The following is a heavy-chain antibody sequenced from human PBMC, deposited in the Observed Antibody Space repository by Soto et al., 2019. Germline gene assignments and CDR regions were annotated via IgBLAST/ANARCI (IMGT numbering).Heavy chain of an antibody. CDR3: AKDEGVGGTLGLFDY. V-gene: IGHV3-30*18. Sequence: QVQLVESGGGAVQPGESLRLSCVASGFDFTYYAMHWVRQPPGKGLESVAVMSSDGSKIHHTDSVKGRFTISRDNSKNTLYLQMNSLRKEDTAVYFCAKDEGVGGTLGLFDYWGQGTLVSVSS. CDR1: GFDFTYYA. CDR2: MSSDGSKI. J-gene: IGHJ4*02. D-gene: IGHD1-26*01.